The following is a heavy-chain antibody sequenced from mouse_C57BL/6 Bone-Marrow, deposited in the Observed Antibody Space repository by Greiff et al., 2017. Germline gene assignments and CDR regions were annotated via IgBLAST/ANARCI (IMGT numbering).Heavy chain of an antibody. D-gene: IGHD2-12*01. J-gene: IGHJ2*01. CDR3: ARLRRPRSYFDY. Sequence: EVHLVESGGGLVKPGGSLKLSCAASGFTFSSYAMSWVRQTPEKRLDWVATISDGGSYTYYPDNVKGRFTISRDNAKNNLYLQMSHLKSEDTAMYYCARLRRPRSYFDYWGQGTTLTVSS. V-gene: IGHV5-4*01. CDR1: GFTFSSYA. CDR2: ISDGGSYT.